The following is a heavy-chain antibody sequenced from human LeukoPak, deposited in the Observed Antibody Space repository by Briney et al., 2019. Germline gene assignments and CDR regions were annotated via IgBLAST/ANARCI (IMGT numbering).Heavy chain of an antibody. CDR2: ISYDGSNK. CDR1: GFTFNSYA. V-gene: IGHV3-30-3*01. D-gene: IGHD2-15*01. J-gene: IGHJ4*02. CDR3: ARGGGVAATIDY. Sequence: GGSPRLSCAPSGFTFNSYAMHWVRQAPGKGLEWVAVISYDGSNKYYTDSVKGRFTISRDNSKNTLYLQMNSLRAEDTALYYCARGGGVAATIDYWGQGILVTVSS.